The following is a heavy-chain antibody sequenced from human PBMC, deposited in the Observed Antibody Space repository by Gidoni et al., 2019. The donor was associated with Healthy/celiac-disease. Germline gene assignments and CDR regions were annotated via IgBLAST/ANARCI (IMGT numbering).Heavy chain of an antibody. D-gene: IGHD3-3*01. CDR3: ARDPLRFLEWFSVRGGMDV. Sequence: QVQLQQWGAGLLKPSETLSLTCAVYGGSFSGYYWSCIRQPPGKGLEWIGEINHSGSTNYNPSLKSRVTISVDTSKNQFSLKLSSVTAADTAVYYCARDPLRFLEWFSVRGGMDVWGQGTTVTVSS. CDR2: INHSGST. J-gene: IGHJ6*02. V-gene: IGHV4-34*01. CDR1: GGSFSGYY.